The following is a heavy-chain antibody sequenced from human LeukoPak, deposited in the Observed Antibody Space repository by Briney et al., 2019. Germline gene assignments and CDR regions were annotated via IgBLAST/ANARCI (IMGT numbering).Heavy chain of an antibody. CDR2: INPNSGAT. Sequence: ASVKVSCKASGYTFTGYYMHWVRQAPGQGLEWMGGINPNSGATNYAQKFQGRVTMTSDTSISTAYMELSRLRSDDTAVYYCARVQYSGSAALDYWGQGTLVIVSS. CDR3: ARVQYSGSAALDY. D-gene: IGHD6-6*01. J-gene: IGHJ4*02. V-gene: IGHV1-2*02. CDR1: GYTFTGYY.